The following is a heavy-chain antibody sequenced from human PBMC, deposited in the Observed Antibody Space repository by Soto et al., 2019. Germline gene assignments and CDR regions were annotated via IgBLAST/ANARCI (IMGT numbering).Heavy chain of an antibody. CDR3: ARDQRYYDSSGYYAP. V-gene: IGHV4-59*01. CDR1: GGSISSYY. D-gene: IGHD3-22*01. J-gene: IGHJ5*02. CDR2: VYYSGST. Sequence: QVQLQESGPGLVKPSETLSLTCTVSGGSISSYYWSWIRQPPGKGLEWIGYVYYSGSTNYNPSLKSRVTISVDTSKNQFSLKLSSVTAADTAVYYCARDQRYYDSSGYYAPWGQGTLVTVSS.